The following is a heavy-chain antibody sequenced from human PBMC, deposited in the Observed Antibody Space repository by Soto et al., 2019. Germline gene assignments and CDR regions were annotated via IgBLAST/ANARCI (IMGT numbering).Heavy chain of an antibody. CDR1: GGSFTNYY. CDR2: INYSGST. D-gene: IGHD6-19*01. V-gene: IGHV4-34*01. CDR3: ARVGRYTSGWYLDYLDY. J-gene: IGHJ4*02. Sequence: SETLSLTCAVYGGSFTNYYWNWIRQPLGKGLEWIGEINYSGSTDYNPSLEIRVTISVDTLKNQFSLNLSAVTAADTAIYYCARVGRYTSGWYLDYLDYWGQGTVVTVSS.